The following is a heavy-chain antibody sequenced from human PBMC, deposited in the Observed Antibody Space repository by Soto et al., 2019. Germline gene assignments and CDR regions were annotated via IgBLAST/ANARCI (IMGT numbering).Heavy chain of an antibody. Sequence: QVQLVQSGAEVKKPGASVKVSCKASGYTFTSYGISWVRQAPGQGLEWMGWISAYNVNTNYARKLQGRVTMTTDTSTSTVYREVRSLRSDDTAVYYCARSRAAMIVLVNDAFAIWGQGTMVTVSS. J-gene: IGHJ3*02. V-gene: IGHV1-18*01. D-gene: IGHD3-22*01. CDR1: GYTFTSYG. CDR2: ISAYNVNT. CDR3: ARSRAAMIVLVNDAFAI.